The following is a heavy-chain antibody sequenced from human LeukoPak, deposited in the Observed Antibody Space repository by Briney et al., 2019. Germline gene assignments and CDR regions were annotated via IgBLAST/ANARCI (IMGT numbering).Heavy chain of an antibody. V-gene: IGHV3-53*01. CDR3: ARDQLGEFYFDY. J-gene: IGHJ4*02. CDR1: GFTVSSNY. Sequence: GGSLRLSCAASGFTVSSNYMSWVRQAPGKGLEWVSVIYSGGSTYYADSVKGRFTISRDNSKNTLYLQMNSLRAEDTAVYYCARDQLGEFYFDYWGQGTLVTVSS. CDR2: IYSGGST. D-gene: IGHD2-2*01.